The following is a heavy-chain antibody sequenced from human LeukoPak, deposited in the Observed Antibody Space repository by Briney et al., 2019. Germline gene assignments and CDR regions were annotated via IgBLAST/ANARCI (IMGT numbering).Heavy chain of an antibody. CDR1: GFTLRINS. J-gene: IGHJ4*02. CDR3: ARESRGADDY. Sequence: PGGSLRLSCTVSGFTLRINSMSWVRQAPGKGLEWVSFIYSGGYTHYSDSLKGRFTISRDNSKKSLYLQMNSLRAEDTAVYYCARESRGADDYWGQGTLVTVSS. D-gene: IGHD3-10*01. V-gene: IGHV3-66*01. CDR2: IYSGGYT.